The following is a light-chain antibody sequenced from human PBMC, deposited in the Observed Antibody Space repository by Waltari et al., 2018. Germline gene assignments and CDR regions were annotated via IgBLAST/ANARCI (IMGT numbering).Light chain of an antibody. CDR3: QHLVRYPLS. CDR2: GVS. Sequence: LLTQSPVSLSASVGDTVTLTCRASEDVRSYLAWVQQKPGRAPNLLIFGVSTLQSGVPSRFSGAGYGTDFTLTISGLQPEDSATYYCQHLVRYPLSFGG. V-gene: IGKV1-9*01. CDR1: EDVRSY. J-gene: IGKJ4*01.